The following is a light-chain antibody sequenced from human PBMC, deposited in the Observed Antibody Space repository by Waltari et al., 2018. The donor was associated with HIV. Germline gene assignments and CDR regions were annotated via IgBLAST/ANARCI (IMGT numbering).Light chain of an antibody. CDR3: ASYTSNDTLV. J-gene: IGLJ3*02. Sequence: HSALTQPASVSASPGQSITISCTGTSGAFGISSLVSWYQQRPGKVPIVFIYGVLSRPSGVSNRFSGSTSGNTASLSISGLQAEDEADYYCASYTSNDTLVFGGGTKVTVL. CDR2: GVL. V-gene: IGLV2-14*01. CDR1: SGAFGISSL.